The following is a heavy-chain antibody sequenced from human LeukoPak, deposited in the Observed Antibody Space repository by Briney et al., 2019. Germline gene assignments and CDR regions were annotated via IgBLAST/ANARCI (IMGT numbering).Heavy chain of an antibody. V-gene: IGHV4-39*07. CDR1: GGSISSSSYY. Sequence: PSETLSLTCTVSGGSISSSSYYWGWIRQPPGKGLEWIGSIYYSGSTYYNPSLKSRVTISVDTSKNQFSLKLSSVTAADTAVYYCAREKDCSSTSCYGVGYFDYWGQGTLVTVSS. CDR2: IYYSGST. J-gene: IGHJ4*02. D-gene: IGHD2-2*01. CDR3: AREKDCSSTSCYGVGYFDY.